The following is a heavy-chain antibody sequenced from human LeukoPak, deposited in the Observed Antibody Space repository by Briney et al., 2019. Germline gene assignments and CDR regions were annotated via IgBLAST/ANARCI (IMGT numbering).Heavy chain of an antibody. D-gene: IGHD1-14*01. Sequence: GGSLRLSCAASGFTFSSFWMSWVRQAPGKGLEWVANIKEDGSEKYYVDSVKGRFTISRDNAKNSLFLQMNSLRTEDTAVYYCARDAVTAYWGQGTLVTVSS. J-gene: IGHJ4*02. CDR3: ARDAVTAY. V-gene: IGHV3-7*01. CDR1: GFTFSSFW. CDR2: IKEDGSEK.